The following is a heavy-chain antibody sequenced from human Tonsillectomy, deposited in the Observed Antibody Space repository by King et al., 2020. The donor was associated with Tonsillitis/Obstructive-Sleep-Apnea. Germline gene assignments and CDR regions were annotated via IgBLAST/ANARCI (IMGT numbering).Heavy chain of an antibody. J-gene: IGHJ4*02. Sequence: EVQLVESGGGLVKPGGCLRVSCAASGFIFSSYSMNWVRQAPGKGLEWVSSISSSSSDIYYADSVKGRFTISRDNAKNSLYLQMNSLRAEDTAVYYCAREGVGDLGESFDYWGQGTLVTVSS. CDR2: ISSSSSDI. CDR3: AREGVGDLGESFDY. CDR1: GFIFSSYS. D-gene: IGHD3-16*01. V-gene: IGHV3-21*01.